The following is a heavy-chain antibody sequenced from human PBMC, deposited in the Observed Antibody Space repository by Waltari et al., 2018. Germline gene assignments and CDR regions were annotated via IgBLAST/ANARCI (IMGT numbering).Heavy chain of an antibody. J-gene: IGHJ5*02. CDR2: IKEDGSTK. Sequence: EVQVVESGGDLVQPGGSLRLSCVASGFSFSAYWVGWLRQVPGKGLEWVANIKEDGSTKYYVDSVKGRFTSSRDNAKNSLYLQMDSLRVEDTAVFYCARVLGMGWFDPWGQGTLVTVSS. D-gene: IGHD3-16*01. CDR1: GFSFSAYW. V-gene: IGHV3-7*03. CDR3: ARVLGMGWFDP.